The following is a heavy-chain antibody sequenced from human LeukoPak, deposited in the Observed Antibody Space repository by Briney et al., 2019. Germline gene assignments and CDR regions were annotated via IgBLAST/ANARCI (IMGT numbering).Heavy chain of an antibody. J-gene: IGHJ4*02. D-gene: IGHD5-18*01. CDR2: IKQDGSEK. Sequence: PGGSLRLSCAASGFTFSSYWMTWIRQAPGKGLEWVANIKQDGSEKYYVDSVKGRFTISRDNAKNSLYLQINSLRAEDTAVYYCARETAGGNSCYDCWGQGTLVTVSS. CDR3: ARETAGGNSCYDC. CDR1: GFTFSSYW. V-gene: IGHV3-7*01.